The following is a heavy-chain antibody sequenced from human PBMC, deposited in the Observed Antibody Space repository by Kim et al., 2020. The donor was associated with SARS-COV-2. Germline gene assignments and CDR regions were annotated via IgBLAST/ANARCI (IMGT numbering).Heavy chain of an antibody. Sequence: STYYADSVTGRFTIARDNSKNALYLQMNSLRAEDTAVYYCARSYSSSSSDWFDPWGQGTLVTVSS. J-gene: IGHJ5*02. CDR3: ARSYSSSSSDWFDP. CDR2: ST. V-gene: IGHV3-53*01. D-gene: IGHD6-6*01.